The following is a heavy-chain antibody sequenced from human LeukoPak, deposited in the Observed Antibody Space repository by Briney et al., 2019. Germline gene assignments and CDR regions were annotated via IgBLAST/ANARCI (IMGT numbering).Heavy chain of an antibody. CDR3: AREPGYDILTGYSSEFDY. CDR1: GFTFSAYW. CDR2: TKQDGSER. J-gene: IGHJ4*02. Sequence: RGSLRLSCAASGFTFSAYWMSWVRQAPGKGLEWVANTKQDGSERYYVDSVKGRFTISRDNAKNSLYLQMNSLRAKDTAVYYCAREPGYDILTGYSSEFDYWGQGTLVTVSS. V-gene: IGHV3-7*05. D-gene: IGHD3-9*01.